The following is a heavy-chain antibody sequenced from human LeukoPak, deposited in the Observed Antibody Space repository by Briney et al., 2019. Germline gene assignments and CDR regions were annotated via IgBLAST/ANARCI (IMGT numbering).Heavy chain of an antibody. Sequence: GRSLRLSCAASGFTFSSYGFHWVRQAPGKGLEWVAVIWYDGTNKYYVESVKGRFTISRDNSKNTLYLQMNSLRAKDTAVYYCARDFGEQMAPRLDYWGQGTLVTVSS. CDR3: ARDFGEQMAPRLDY. CDR1: GFTFSSYG. V-gene: IGHV3-33*01. D-gene: IGHD5-24*01. CDR2: IWYDGTNK. J-gene: IGHJ4*02.